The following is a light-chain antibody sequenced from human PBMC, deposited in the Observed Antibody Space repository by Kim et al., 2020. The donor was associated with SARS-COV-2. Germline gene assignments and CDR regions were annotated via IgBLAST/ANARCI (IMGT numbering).Light chain of an antibody. CDR1: TSNIGSNS. V-gene: IGLV1-44*01. CDR2: SND. CDR3: LIWHSSAYV. Sequence: ELTQPPSASGTPGQRVTISCSGSTSNIGSNSVNWYQQFPGTAPKVLIYSNDQRPSGVPDRFSGSKSGTSASLAISGLQSEDEADYYCLIWHSSAYVFGTGTKVTVL. J-gene: IGLJ1*01.